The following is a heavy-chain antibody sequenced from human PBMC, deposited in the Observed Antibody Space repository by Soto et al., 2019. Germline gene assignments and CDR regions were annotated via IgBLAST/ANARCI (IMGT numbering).Heavy chain of an antibody. V-gene: IGHV1-8*01. CDR1: GYTFTNYD. D-gene: IGHD5-18*01. CDR2: MSPNSGNT. Sequence: ASVKVSCKASGYTFTNYDINWVRQATGQGLEWMGWMSPNSGNTGYAQKFQGRVTMTNNTSINTAFMELSSLTSEDTAVYYCAREAMVFDRGGKGTLVTVPS. J-gene: IGHJ1*01. CDR3: AREAMVFDR.